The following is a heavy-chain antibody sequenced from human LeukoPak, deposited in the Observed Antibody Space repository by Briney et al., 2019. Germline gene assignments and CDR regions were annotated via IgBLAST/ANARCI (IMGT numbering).Heavy chain of an antibody. CDR3: AKDWQLRHNSLFDY. V-gene: IGHV3-23*01. CDR1: GFTFSSYA. D-gene: IGHD3-16*01. CDR2: ISGSGGST. Sequence: SGGSLRLSCAASGFTFSSYAMSWVRQAPGKGLEWVSAISGSGGSTYYADSVKGRFTISRDNSKNTLYLQMNSLRAEDTAVYYCAKDWQLRHNSLFDYWGQGTLVTVSS. J-gene: IGHJ4*02.